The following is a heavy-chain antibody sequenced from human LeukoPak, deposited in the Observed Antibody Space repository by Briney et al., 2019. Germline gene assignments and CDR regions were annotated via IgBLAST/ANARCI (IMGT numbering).Heavy chain of an antibody. CDR3: ARRKRSFDF. V-gene: IGHV3-11*01. CDR1: GFNFRDYS. Sequence: GGSLRLSCIGSGFNFRDYSMSWIRLTPGRGLEWVSYISNTASSIYYRDSVKGRFVMSRDNANNVTYLQMSNLTADDTALYYCARRKRSFDFWGQGTLVTVSS. J-gene: IGHJ4*02. CDR2: ISNTASSI.